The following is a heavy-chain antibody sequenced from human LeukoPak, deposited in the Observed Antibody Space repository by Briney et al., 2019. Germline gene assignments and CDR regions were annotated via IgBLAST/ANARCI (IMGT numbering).Heavy chain of an antibody. CDR2: ISSSSSTI. Sequence: GGSLRLSCAASGFTFSSYSMNWVRQAPGKGLEWVSYISSSSSTIYYADSVKGRFTISRDNTKNSLYLQMNSLRAEDTAVYYCAREVYCSSTSCYLGYYYYYGMDVWGQGTTVTVSS. D-gene: IGHD2-2*01. J-gene: IGHJ6*02. V-gene: IGHV3-48*01. CDR3: AREVYCSSTSCYLGYYYYYGMDV. CDR1: GFTFSSYS.